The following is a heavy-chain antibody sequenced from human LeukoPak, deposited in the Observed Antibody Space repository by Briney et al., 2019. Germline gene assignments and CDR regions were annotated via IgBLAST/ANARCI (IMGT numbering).Heavy chain of an antibody. CDR1: GGTFTSYY. CDR2: INHTSGGT. J-gene: IGHJ4*02. CDR3: ARPRYYDSSGYSVDY. V-gene: IGHV1-2*02. Sequence: ASVKVSCTAPGGTFTSYYMSWVRQAPGQGLEWMGWINHTSGGTNYAPNLQGRVTMTDDTSNSPAYMELSRLRSAAAAVYCGARPRYYDSSGYSVDYWGEGTLVTVSS. D-gene: IGHD3-22*01.